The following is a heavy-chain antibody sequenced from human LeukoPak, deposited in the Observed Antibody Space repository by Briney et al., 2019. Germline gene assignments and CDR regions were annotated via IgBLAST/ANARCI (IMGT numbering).Heavy chain of an antibody. CDR2: ISGSDDGT. D-gene: IGHD1-1*01. Sequence: GGSLRLSCAASGFTFSTYAMSWVRQIPGKGLEWVSAISGSDDGTYYADSVKGRFTISRDNSKNTLYLQMNSLRAEDTAVYYCAKDPASHWNDAQHHLYFDYWGQGTLVTVSS. CDR1: GFTFSTYA. CDR3: AKDPASHWNDAQHHLYFDY. J-gene: IGHJ4*02. V-gene: IGHV3-23*01.